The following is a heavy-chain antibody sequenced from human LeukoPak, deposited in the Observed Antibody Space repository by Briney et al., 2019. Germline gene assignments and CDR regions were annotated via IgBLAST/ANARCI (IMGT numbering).Heavy chain of an antibody. CDR2: ISTSGDRT. CDR3: ARDGSLDY. Sequence: GGSLTLSCSVSGFTFSSYAMSWVRQAPGKGLEWVSAISTSGDRTYYAESVKGRFSISRDNSKNTLSLQMNSLRAEDTAVYYCARDGSLDYWGQGTLVTVSS. D-gene: IGHD2-15*01. CDR1: GFTFSSYA. J-gene: IGHJ4*02. V-gene: IGHV3-23*01.